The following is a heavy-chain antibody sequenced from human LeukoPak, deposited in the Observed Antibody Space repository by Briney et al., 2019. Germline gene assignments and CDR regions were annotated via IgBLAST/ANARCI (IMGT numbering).Heavy chain of an antibody. J-gene: IGHJ4*02. V-gene: IGHV3-48*04. D-gene: IGHD5-18*01. Sequence: PGGSLRLSCAASGFTFSSYSMNWVRQAPGKGLEWVSYISSSSSTIYYADSVKGRFTISRDNAKNSLYLQMNSLRAEDTAVYYCARDQGIQLWTPDYWGQGTLVTVSS. CDR2: ISSSSSTI. CDR1: GFTFSSYS. CDR3: ARDQGIQLWTPDY.